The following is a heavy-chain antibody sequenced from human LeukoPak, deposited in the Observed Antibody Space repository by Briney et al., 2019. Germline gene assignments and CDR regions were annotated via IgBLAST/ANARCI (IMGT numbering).Heavy chain of an antibody. Sequence: ASVKVSCKASEYTFTDYYIHWVRQAPGQGLEWMGWINPNSGGTNYAQKFQGRVTMTRDTSISTAYMELSRLRSDDTAVYYCARGVWGWAFDIWGQGTMVTVSS. CDR1: EYTFTDYY. V-gene: IGHV1-2*02. CDR3: ARGVWGWAFDI. J-gene: IGHJ3*02. CDR2: INPNSGGT. D-gene: IGHD3-16*01.